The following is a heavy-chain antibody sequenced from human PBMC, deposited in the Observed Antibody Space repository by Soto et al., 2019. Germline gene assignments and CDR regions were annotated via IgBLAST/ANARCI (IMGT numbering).Heavy chain of an antibody. CDR1: GFSLNTDGEG. CDR3: AHSRNLITEDAQVGDFDY. Sequence: QITLKESGPPQMKPTQTLTLTCSFSGFSLNTDGEGVGWVRQPPGEALEWLALIYWDDDERYSPSLKTRLTTPKDPSKNQVVLIMTNMDPVDTATYYCAHSRNLITEDAQVGDFDYWGQGTLVTVSS. V-gene: IGHV2-5*02. CDR2: IYWDDDE. J-gene: IGHJ4*02. D-gene: IGHD3-10*01.